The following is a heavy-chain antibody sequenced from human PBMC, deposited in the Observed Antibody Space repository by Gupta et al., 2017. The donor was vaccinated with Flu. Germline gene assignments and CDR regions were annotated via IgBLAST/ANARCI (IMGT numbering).Heavy chain of an antibody. J-gene: IGHJ6*03. Sequence: PIFGTANYAQKFQGRVTITADKSTSTAYMELSSLRSEDTAVYYCARAQRGIIAAAHYYYYMDVWGKGTTVTVSS. CDR2: PIFGTA. D-gene: IGHD6-13*01. CDR3: ARAQRGIIAAAHYYYYMDV. V-gene: IGHV1-69*06.